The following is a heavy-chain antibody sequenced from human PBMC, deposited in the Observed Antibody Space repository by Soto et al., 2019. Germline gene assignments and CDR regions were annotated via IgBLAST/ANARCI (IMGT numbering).Heavy chain of an antibody. Sequence: ASVKVSCKASGYSFTDYHIHWVRQAPGQGLEWLGRINPKSGGTSTAQKFQGWVTMTTDTSISTASMELTRLTSNDTAIYYCARGDSTDCSNGVCSFFYNHDMDVWGQGTTVTVSS. J-gene: IGHJ6*02. CDR1: GYSFTDYH. V-gene: IGHV1-2*04. D-gene: IGHD2-8*01. CDR2: INPKSGGT. CDR3: ARGDSTDCSNGVCSFFYNHDMDV.